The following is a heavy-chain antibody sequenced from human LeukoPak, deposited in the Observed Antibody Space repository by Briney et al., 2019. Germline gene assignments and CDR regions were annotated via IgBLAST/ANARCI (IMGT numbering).Heavy chain of an antibody. J-gene: IGHJ4*02. D-gene: IGHD4-17*01. CDR2: MNPNSGNT. CDR1: GYTFTSYD. CDR3: ARGPTVPTLRNDPEY. V-gene: IGHV1-8*03. Sequence: ASVKLSCKASGYTFTSYDINWVRQAPGQGLEWMGWMNPNSGNTGYAQKFQGRVTITRNTSISTAYMELSSLRSEDTAVYYCARGPTVPTLRNDPEYWGQGTLVTVSS.